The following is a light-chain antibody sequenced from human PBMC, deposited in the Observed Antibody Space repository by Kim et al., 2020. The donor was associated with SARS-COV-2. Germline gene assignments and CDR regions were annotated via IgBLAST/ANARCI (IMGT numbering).Light chain of an antibody. Sequence: SYELTQPPSLSVSPGQTARITCSGNRVGVKYVWWYPQKPGQSPVLVISQDTNRPSGIPDRFSGSTSGDTATLTISRTQAMDEATHYCPAWDSGAGVVFGG. J-gene: IGLJ2*01. V-gene: IGLV3-1*01. CDR2: QDT. CDR3: PAWDSGAGVV. CDR1: RVGVKY.